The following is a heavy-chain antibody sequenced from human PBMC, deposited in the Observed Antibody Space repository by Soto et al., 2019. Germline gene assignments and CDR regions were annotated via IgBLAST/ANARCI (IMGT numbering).Heavy chain of an antibody. D-gene: IGHD5-18*01. CDR1: GGTFSSYA. CDR2: IIPIFGTA. J-gene: IGHJ4*02. Sequence: SVKVSCKASGGTFSSYAISWVRQAPGQGLEWMGGIIPIFGTANYTQKFQGRVTITADKSTSTAYMELSSLRSEDTAVYYCARAHVDTAMAPDYWGQGTLVTVSS. CDR3: ARAHVDTAMAPDY. V-gene: IGHV1-69*06.